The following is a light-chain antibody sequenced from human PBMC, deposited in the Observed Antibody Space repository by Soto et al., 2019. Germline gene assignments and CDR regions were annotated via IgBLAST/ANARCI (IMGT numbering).Light chain of an antibody. CDR2: AAS. V-gene: IGKV1-9*01. Sequence: DIQLTQSPSFLSASVGDRVTITCRASQGISSYLAWYQQKPGKATKPLIYAASTLQSGVPLRFSGTGSETEFTLKISSLQPEDIAMYYCQQVNSFPLTFGQRTKVEIK. CDR1: QGISSY. CDR3: QQVNSFPLT. J-gene: IGKJ1*01.